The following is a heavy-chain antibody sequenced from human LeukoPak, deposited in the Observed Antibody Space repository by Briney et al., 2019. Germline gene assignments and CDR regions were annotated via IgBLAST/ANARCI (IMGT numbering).Heavy chain of an antibody. J-gene: IGHJ4*02. CDR2: ISLSGNT. D-gene: IGHD4-11*01. CDR3: ARRVRSADYRLDY. CDR1: GGSFTIYS. Sequence: SETLSLTCAVYGGSFTIYSWTWIRQPPGKSLEWVGEISLSGNTQYNPSLKSRVTISLDASKSQFYLKLNSATAADTAVYYCARRVRSADYRLDYWGQGTLVTVSS. V-gene: IGHV4-34*01.